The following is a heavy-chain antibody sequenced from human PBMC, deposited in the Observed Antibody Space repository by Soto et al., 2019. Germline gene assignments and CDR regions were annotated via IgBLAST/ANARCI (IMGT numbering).Heavy chain of an antibody. CDR3: ARSDGYSLTPDY. D-gene: IGHD4-4*01. CDR1: GGTFSSYA. J-gene: IGHJ4*02. CDR2: IIPIFGTA. V-gene: IGHV1-69*13. Sequence: SVKVSFKASGGTFSSYAISWVRQAPGQGLEWMGGIIPIFGTANYAQKFQGRVTITADESTSTAYMELSSLRSEDTAVYYCARSDGYSLTPDYWGQGTLVTSPQ.